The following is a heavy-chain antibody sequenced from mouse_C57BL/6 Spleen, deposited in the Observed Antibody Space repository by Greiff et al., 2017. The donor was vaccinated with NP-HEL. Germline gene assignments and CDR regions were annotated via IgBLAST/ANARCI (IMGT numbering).Heavy chain of an antibody. CDR2: INPSNGGT. D-gene: IGHD1-1*01. CDR3: ARNHGSSCLFDY. J-gene: IGHJ2*01. V-gene: IGHV1-53*01. CDR1: GYTFTSYW. Sequence: QVQLKESGTELVKPGASVKLSCKASGYTFTSYWMHWVKQRPGQGLEWIGNINPSNGGTNYNEKFKSKATLTVDKSSSTAYMQLSSLTSEDSAVYYCARNHGSSCLFDYWGQGTTLTVSS.